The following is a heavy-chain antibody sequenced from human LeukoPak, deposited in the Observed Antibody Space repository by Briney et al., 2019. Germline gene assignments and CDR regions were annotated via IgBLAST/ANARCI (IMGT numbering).Heavy chain of an antibody. CDR3: ARDLSGDKVATTLDY. CDR2: IKQDGSEK. V-gene: IGHV3-7*01. CDR1: GFTFSSYW. D-gene: IGHD5-12*01. Sequence: GGSLRLSCAASGFTFSSYWMSWVRQAPGKGLEWVANIKQDGSEKYYVDSVKGRFTISRDNAKNSLYLQMNSLRAEDTAVYYCARDLSGDKVATTLDYWGQGTLVTVSS. J-gene: IGHJ4*02.